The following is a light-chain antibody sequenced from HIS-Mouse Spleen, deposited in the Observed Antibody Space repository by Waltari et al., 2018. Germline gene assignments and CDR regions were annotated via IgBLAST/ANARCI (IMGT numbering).Light chain of an antibody. CDR2: RNN. V-gene: IGLV1-47*01. CDR3: AAWDDSLSGWV. Sequence: QSVLTQPPSASGTPGQRVTISCSGSSSNIGSNYVYWYQQRPGTAPKLLIYRNNQRPSGVPDRFSGSRSGTPASLAISGLRSEDEADYYCAAWDDSLSGWVFGGGTKLTVL. J-gene: IGLJ3*02. CDR1: SSNIGSNY.